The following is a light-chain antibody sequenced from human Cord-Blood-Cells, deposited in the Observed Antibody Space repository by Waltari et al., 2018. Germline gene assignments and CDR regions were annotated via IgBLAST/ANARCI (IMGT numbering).Light chain of an antibody. J-gene: IGLJ2*01. V-gene: IGLV2-23*03. CDR3: CSYAVSSTFNVV. CDR2: EGS. Sequence: QSALTQPASVSGSPGQSITISCTGTSSDVGSYNLVSWYQQHPGKAPKLLIYEGSKRTSGVSNRFSGCKSGNTASLTISGLQAEDEADYYCCSYAVSSTFNVVFGGGTKLTVL. CDR1: SSDVGSYNL.